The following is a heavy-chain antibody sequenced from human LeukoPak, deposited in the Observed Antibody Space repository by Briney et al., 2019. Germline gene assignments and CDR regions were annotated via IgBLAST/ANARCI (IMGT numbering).Heavy chain of an antibody. J-gene: IGHJ5*02. D-gene: IGHD3-22*01. Sequence: SETLSLTCAVYGGSFSGYYWSWIRQPPGKGLEWIGEINHSGSTNYNPSLKSRVTISVDTSKNQFSLKLSSVTAADTAVYYCARERVKRYYYDSSCHPDAWGQGTLVTVSS. CDR3: ARERVKRYYYDSSCHPDA. CDR1: GGSFSGYY. V-gene: IGHV4-34*01. CDR2: INHSGST.